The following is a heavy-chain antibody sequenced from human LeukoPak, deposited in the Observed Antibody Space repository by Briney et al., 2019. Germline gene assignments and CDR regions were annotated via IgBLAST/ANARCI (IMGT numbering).Heavy chain of an antibody. CDR3: ARDRMGVRAFDY. D-gene: IGHD3-10*01. Sequence: SETLSLTCTVSGGSVSSGSYYWSWIRQPPGKGLEWIGEIYHSGSTNYNPSLKSRVTISADKSKNQFSLKLTYVTAADTAVYYCARDRMGVRAFDYWGQGTLVTVSS. J-gene: IGHJ4*02. V-gene: IGHV4-61*01. CDR1: GGSVSSGSYY. CDR2: IYHSGST.